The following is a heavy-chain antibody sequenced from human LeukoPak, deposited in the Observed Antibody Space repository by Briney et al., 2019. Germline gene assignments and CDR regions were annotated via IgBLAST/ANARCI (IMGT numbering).Heavy chain of an antibody. CDR2: ISGGGGST. Sequence: GGSLRLSCAASGFTFTSYYMNWVRQAPGKGLEWVSTISGGGGSTYYADSVKGRFTISRDNSKNTLYLQVNSLRAEDTAVYYCAKGGKWDVTPFDYWGQGTLVTVSS. J-gene: IGHJ4*02. V-gene: IGHV3-23*01. CDR3: AKGGKWDVTPFDY. CDR1: GFTFTSYY. D-gene: IGHD1-26*01.